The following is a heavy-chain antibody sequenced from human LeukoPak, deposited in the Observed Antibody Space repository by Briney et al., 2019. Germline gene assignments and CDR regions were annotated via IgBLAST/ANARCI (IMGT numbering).Heavy chain of an antibody. CDR3: PRDRYSSSSRPNWFDP. J-gene: IGHJ5*02. CDR1: GFTFSSYW. CDR2: ISSSSSYI. Sequence: GGSLRLSCAASGFTFSSYWMSWVRQAPGKGLEWVSSISSSSSYIYYADSVKGRFTIISDNAKYSLYLPVNAQRDEETAVHYCPRDRYSSSSRPNWFDPWGQGTLVTVSS. D-gene: IGHD6-6*01. V-gene: IGHV3-21*01.